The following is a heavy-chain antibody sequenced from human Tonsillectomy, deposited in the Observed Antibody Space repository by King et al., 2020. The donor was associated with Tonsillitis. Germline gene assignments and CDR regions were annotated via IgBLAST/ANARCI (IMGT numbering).Heavy chain of an antibody. CDR2: ISSSSSYI. CDR3: ARVVTMVRGVKIDY. J-gene: IGHJ4*02. V-gene: IGHV3-21*01. Sequence: DVQLVESGGGLVKPGGSLRLSCAASGFTFSSYSMNWVRQAPGKGLEWVSSISSSSSYIYYADSVKGRFTISRDNAKNSLYLQMNSLRAEDTAVYYWARVVTMVRGVKIDYWGQGTLVTVSS. D-gene: IGHD3-10*01. CDR1: GFTFSSYS.